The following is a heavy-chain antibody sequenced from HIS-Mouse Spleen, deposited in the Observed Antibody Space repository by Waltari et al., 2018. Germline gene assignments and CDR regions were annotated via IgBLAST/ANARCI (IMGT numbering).Heavy chain of an antibody. CDR2: IYYSGST. V-gene: IGHV4-39*07. CDR3: AREIPYSSSWYDWYFDL. D-gene: IGHD6-13*01. CDR1: GGSIGSSSYY. Sequence: QLQLPESGPGLVTPSETRSLACTVPGGSIGSSSYYCGWIRQPPGKGLEWIGSIYYSGSTYYNPSIKRRVTISVDTSKNQFSLKLSSVTAADTAVYYCAREIPYSSSWYDWYFDLWGRGTLVTVSS. J-gene: IGHJ2*01.